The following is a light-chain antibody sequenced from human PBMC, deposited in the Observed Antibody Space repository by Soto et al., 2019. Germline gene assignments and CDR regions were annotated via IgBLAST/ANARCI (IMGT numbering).Light chain of an antibody. CDR1: SRDAGGYNY. V-gene: IGLV2-14*01. CDR3: SSYTSSSTWV. CDR2: EVS. J-gene: IGLJ3*02. Sequence: QSALTQPASVSGSPGQAITISCTGTSRDAGGYNYVSWYQQHPGKAPKLMIYEVSNRPSGVSNRFSGSKSGNTASLTISGLQAEDEADYYCSSYTSSSTWVFGGGTKVTVL.